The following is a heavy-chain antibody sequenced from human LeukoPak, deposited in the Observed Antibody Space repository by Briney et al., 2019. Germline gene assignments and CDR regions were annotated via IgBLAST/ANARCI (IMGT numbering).Heavy chain of an antibody. Sequence: GASVKVSCKASGYTFTSYYMHWVRQAPGQGLEWMGIINPSGGSTSYAQKFQGRVTMTRDMSTSTVYMELSSLRSEDTAVYYCARDYAVVAATSDGFDPWGQGTLVTVSS. V-gene: IGHV1-46*01. CDR3: ARDYAVVAATSDGFDP. CDR2: INPSGGST. J-gene: IGHJ5*02. CDR1: GYTFTSYY. D-gene: IGHD2-15*01.